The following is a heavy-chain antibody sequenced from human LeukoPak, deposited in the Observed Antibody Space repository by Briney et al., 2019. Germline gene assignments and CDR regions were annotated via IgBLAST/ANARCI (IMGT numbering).Heavy chain of an antibody. J-gene: IGHJ4*02. V-gene: IGHV4-39*01. CDR3: TRQRLDFASYGSGSYYNLYYFDY. CDR1: GGSISSSSYY. CDR2: IYYSGST. Sequence: SETRSPTCTVSGGSISSSSYYWGWIRQPPGKGLEWIGSIYYSGSTYYNPSLKSRVTISVDTSKNQFSLKLSSVTAADTAVYYCTRQRLDFASYGSGSYYNLYYFDYWGQGTLVIVSS. D-gene: IGHD3-10*01.